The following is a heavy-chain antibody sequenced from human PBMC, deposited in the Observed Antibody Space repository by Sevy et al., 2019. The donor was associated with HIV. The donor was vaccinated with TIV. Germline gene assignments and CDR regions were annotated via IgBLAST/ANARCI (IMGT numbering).Heavy chain of an antibody. CDR2: LNEDGSTK. V-gene: IGHV3-7*01. CDR3: VRALLKADSL. Sequence: GGSLRLSCAASGFNIRAHWMLWVRQAPGKGLGWVANLNEDGSTKYYLDSVKGRFTISRDNAENSAFLQMNRLRVEDTAVYYCVRALLKADSLWGQGTLVTVSS. D-gene: IGHD1-26*01. CDR1: GFNIRAHW. J-gene: IGHJ4*02.